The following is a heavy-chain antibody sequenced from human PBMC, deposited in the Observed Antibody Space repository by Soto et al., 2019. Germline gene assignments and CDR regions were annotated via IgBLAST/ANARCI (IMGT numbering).Heavy chain of an antibody. CDR3: ARESGSAWNPGV. CDR1: GGSISSYY. CDR2: IYYSGST. Sequence: QVQLQESGPGLVKPSETLSLTCTVSGGSISSYYWSWIRQPPGKGLEWIGYIYYSGSTNYNPSLKSRVTISVDTSKNQFSLNLSAVTAADTAVYYCARESGSAWNPGVWGQGTLVTVSS. J-gene: IGHJ4*02. D-gene: IGHD1-1*01. V-gene: IGHV4-59*01.